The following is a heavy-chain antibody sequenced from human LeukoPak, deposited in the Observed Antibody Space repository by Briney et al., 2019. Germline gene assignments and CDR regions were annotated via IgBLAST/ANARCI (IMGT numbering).Heavy chain of an antibody. CDR3: AKDPGAVAVVRDY. V-gene: IGHV3-23*01. D-gene: IGHD6-19*01. CDR2: ISGSGGST. Sequence: GRSLRLSCAASGFTFRSYGIHWVRQAPGKGLEWVSAISGSGGSTYYADSVKGRFTISRDNSKNTLYLQMNSLRAEDTAVYYCAKDPGAVAVVRDYWGQGTLVTVSS. CDR1: GFTFRSYG. J-gene: IGHJ4*02.